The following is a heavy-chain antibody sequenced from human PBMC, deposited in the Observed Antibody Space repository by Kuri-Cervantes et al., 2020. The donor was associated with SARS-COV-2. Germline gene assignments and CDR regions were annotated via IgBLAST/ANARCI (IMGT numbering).Heavy chain of an antibody. D-gene: IGHD2-15*01. V-gene: IGHV3-33*06. CDR1: GFTFSSYG. CDR3: AKDIKEGSDY. J-gene: IGHJ4*02. CDR2: IWYDGSNK. Sequence: GESLKISCAASGFTFSSYGMHWVRQAPGKGLEWVAVIWYDGSNKYYADSVKGRFTISRDNSKNTLYLQMNSLRAEDTAVYYCAKDIKEGSDYWGQGTLVTVSS.